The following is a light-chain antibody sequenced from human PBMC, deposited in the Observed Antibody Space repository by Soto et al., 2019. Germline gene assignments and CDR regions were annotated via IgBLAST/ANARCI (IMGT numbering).Light chain of an antibody. Sequence: EIVMRHSPATLSVSPCEGAALSSSASQSVSSNLAWYQQKPGQAPRLLIYGASTRATGIPARFSGSGPGTEFTLTISSLQSEDFAVYYCQQYNNWPQTFGQGTKVDIK. CDR1: QSVSSN. CDR3: QQYNNWPQT. J-gene: IGKJ1*01. V-gene: IGKV3-15*01. CDR2: GAS.